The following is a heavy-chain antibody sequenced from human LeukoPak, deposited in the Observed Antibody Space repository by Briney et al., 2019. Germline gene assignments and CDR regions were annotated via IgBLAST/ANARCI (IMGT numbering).Heavy chain of an antibody. CDR1: GFTFSSYS. CDR3: ARGWTTIFGVVTIGDYFDY. Sequence: GGSLRLSCAASGFTFSSYSMNWVRQAPGKGLEWVSSISSSSSYIYYADSVKGRFTISRDNAKNSLYLQMNSLRAEDTAVYYCARGWTTIFGVVTIGDYFDYWGQGTLVTVSP. D-gene: IGHD3-3*01. J-gene: IGHJ4*02. V-gene: IGHV3-21*01. CDR2: ISSSSSYI.